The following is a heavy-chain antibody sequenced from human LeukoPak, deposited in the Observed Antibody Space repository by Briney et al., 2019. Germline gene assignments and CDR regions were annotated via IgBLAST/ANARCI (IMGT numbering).Heavy chain of an antibody. CDR3: ARAHGGQWLDHDAFDI. J-gene: IGHJ3*02. D-gene: IGHD6-19*01. CDR2: TYYSGST. V-gene: IGHV4-59*01. CDR1: AGSISSYY. Sequence: PSETLSLTCTVSAGSISSYYWSWIRQPPGKGLEWIGYTYYSGSTNYNPSLKSRVTISVDTSKNQFSLKLSSVTAADTAVYYCARAHGGQWLDHDAFDIWGQGTMVTVSS.